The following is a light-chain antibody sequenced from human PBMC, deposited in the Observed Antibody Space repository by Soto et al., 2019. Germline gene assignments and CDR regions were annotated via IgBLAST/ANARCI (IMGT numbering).Light chain of an antibody. CDR3: QQYNSYPVT. CDR1: QSISSS. J-gene: IGKJ4*01. V-gene: IGKV1-5*01. CDR2: DAS. Sequence: NQIAQAPSTPPASVEGRSTNTCPPSQSISSSLAWYQKRRGRAPEVLIYDASSLESGVPSRFSGSGSGTEFTLTISSLQPDDFATYYCQQYNSYPVTFGGGTKV.